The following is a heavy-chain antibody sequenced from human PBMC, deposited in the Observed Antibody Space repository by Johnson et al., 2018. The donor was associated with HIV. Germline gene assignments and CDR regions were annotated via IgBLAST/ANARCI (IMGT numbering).Heavy chain of an antibody. V-gene: IGHV3-30*04. J-gene: IGHJ3*02. D-gene: IGHD2-21*01. CDR2: ISYDGSNK. CDR1: GFTFSSYA. Sequence: HVQLVESGGGVVQPGRSLRLSCAASGFTFSSYAMHWVRQAPGKGLEWVAVISYDGSNKYYADSVKGRFTISRDNSKNTLYLQMNSLRAEDTAVYYCARAGVVFSTASHDAFDIWGRGTKVIVSS. CDR3: ARAGVVFSTASHDAFDI.